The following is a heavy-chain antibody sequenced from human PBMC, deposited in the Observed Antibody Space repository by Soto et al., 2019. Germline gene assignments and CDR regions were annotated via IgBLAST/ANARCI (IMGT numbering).Heavy chain of an antibody. CDR3: ARDRSYSPDF. CDR1: GYDFASFG. V-gene: IGHV1-18*01. D-gene: IGHD3-10*01. Sequence: QVQVVQSGAEVKKPGASVKVSCKASGYDFASFGFTWVRQAPGQGLEWMGWISSYNGRTNYAPNLQGRVTLTTDTSTSTAYMELRSLRSDDTAVYYCARDRSYSPDFWGQGTLVTVSS. CDR2: ISSYNGRT. J-gene: IGHJ4*02.